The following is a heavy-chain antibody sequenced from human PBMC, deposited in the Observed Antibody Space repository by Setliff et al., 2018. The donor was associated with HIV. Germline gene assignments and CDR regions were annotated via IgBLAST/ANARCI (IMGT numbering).Heavy chain of an antibody. V-gene: IGHV1-3*01. CDR3: ARGHYYDSSGESLGYYNYMDV. CDR2: INAGNGNT. CDR1: GYTFTIYA. Sequence: SVKVSCKASGYTFTIYAVQWVRQAPGQRLEWMGWINAGNGNTKYSQRFQGRVTITRDTSASTAYMELSSLRSEDTAVYYCARGHYYDSSGESLGYYNYMDVWGKGTTVTVSS. J-gene: IGHJ6*03. D-gene: IGHD3-22*01.